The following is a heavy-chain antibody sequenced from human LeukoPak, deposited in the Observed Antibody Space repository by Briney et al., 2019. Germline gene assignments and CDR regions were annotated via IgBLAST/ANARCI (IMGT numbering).Heavy chain of an antibody. CDR2: INPSSGST. V-gene: IGHV1-46*04. Sequence: ASVKVSCKASGYTFINYYMNWVRRAPGQGLEWMGMINPSSGSTTYAQNLQGRVTMTRDTSTTTVYMELSSLRSEDTAVYYCARLVYCGGDCRRAAFDTWGQGTMVTVSS. D-gene: IGHD2-21*02. J-gene: IGHJ3*02. CDR3: ARLVYCGGDCRRAAFDT. CDR1: GYTFINYY.